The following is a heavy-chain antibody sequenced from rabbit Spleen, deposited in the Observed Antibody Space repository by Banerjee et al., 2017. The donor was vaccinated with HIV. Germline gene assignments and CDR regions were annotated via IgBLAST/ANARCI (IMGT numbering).Heavy chain of an antibody. J-gene: IGHJ6*01. CDR1: GFSFSDRDV. CDR3: ARDTGSSFSSYGMDL. CDR2: IYTGSGVM. D-gene: IGHD8-1*01. Sequence: QQQLVESGGGLVQPEGSLTLTCKASGFSFSDRDVMCWVRQAPGKGLEWIGCIYTGSGVMYYATWASGRFTISKTSSTTVTLQMTSLTVADTATYFCARDTGSSFSSYGMDLWGPGTLVTVS. V-gene: IGHV1S45*01.